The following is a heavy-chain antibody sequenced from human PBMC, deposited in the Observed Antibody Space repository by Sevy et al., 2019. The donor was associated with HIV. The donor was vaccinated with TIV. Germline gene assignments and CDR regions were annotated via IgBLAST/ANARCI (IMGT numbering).Heavy chain of an antibody. CDR3: AKSPGDNYYYYMDV. D-gene: IGHD2-21*02. CDR1: GFTFSSYA. CDR2: ITGSGGNT. V-gene: IGHV3-23*01. J-gene: IGHJ6*03. Sequence: GGSLRLSCAATGFTFSSYAMSWVRQAPGKGLEWVSTITGSGGNTFYADSVKGRFTVSRDNSKNTPYLQMNGLRAEDTAVYYCAKSPGDNYYYYMDVWGKGTTVTVSS.